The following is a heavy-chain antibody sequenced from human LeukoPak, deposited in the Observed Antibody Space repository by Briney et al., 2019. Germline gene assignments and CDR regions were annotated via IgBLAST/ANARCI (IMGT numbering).Heavy chain of an antibody. CDR2: IRGSGDKA. CDR3: AKDRSFSHGPHGYYYMDV. J-gene: IGHJ6*03. D-gene: IGHD5-18*01. Sequence: PGGSLRLSCAATGFTFLNYAMNWVRQAPGKGMEWVSAIRGSGDKAYYADSVKGRFTISRDNSNNMVYLQMNSLRVEDTALYYCAKDRSFSHGPHGYYYMDVWGKGTTVIVS. CDR1: GFTFLNYA. V-gene: IGHV3-23*01.